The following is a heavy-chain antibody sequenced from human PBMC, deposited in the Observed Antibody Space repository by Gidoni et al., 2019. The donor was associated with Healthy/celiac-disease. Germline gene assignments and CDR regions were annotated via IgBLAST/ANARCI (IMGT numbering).Heavy chain of an antibody. J-gene: IGHJ4*02. Sequence: QVQLVESGGGVVQPGRSLRLSCAASGFTFSSYAMHLVRQAPGKGLEWVAVISYDGSNKYYADSVKGRFTISRDNSKNTLYLQMNSLRAEDTAVYYCAREWGITMVQGVSRYFDYWGQGTLVTVSS. D-gene: IGHD3-10*01. CDR2: ISYDGSNK. V-gene: IGHV3-30*04. CDR3: AREWGITMVQGVSRYFDY. CDR1: GFTFSSYA.